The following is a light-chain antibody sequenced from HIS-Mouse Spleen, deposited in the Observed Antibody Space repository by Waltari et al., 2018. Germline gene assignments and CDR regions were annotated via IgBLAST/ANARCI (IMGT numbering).Light chain of an antibody. CDR2: EDS. J-gene: IGLJ2*01. Sequence: SYVLTQPPSVSVAPGKTARITCGGNNIGSKSGHWYQQKPGQAPCLGGYEDSDRPSGIPERFSGSNSGNTAPLTISRVEAGDEADYYCQVWDSSSDHVVFGGGTKLTVL. V-gene: IGLV3-21*03. CDR1: NIGSKS. CDR3: QVWDSSSDHVV.